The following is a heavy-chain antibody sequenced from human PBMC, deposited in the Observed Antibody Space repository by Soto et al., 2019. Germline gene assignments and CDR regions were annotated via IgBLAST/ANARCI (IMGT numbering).Heavy chain of an antibody. V-gene: IGHV4-59*01. CDR1: GDSISGYY. D-gene: IGHD2-21*01. CDR2: IYYTGDT. CDR3: AKYRRSDAEAYTFHY. Sequence: ASETLSPTFALSGDSISGYYWSWIRQSPREGLEWIGVIYYTGDTNYNPSLKSRVTMSVDTTKNQFSLRLSSVTAADTAVYFCAKYRRSDAEAYTFHYWGPGAPVTVSS. J-gene: IGHJ4*02.